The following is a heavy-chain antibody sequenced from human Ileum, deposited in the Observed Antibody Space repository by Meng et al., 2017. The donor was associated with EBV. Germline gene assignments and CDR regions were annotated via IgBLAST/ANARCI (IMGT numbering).Heavy chain of an antibody. CDR1: GGSISSSSYY. Sequence: QLQLRGPGQGRVTPTETRSLTCTVSGGSISSSSYYWGWIRQPPGKGLEWIGSIYYSGSTYYNPSLKSRVTISVDTSKNQFSLKLSSVTAADTAVYYCARSIVVVPAAIYYWGQGTLVTVSS. CDR2: IYYSGST. J-gene: IGHJ4*02. V-gene: IGHV4-39*01. CDR3: ARSIVVVPAAIYY. D-gene: IGHD2-2*01.